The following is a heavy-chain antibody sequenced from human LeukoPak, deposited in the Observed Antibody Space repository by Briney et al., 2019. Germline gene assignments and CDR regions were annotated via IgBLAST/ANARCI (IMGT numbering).Heavy chain of an antibody. CDR2: ISNSGSTV. Sequence: GGSLRLSCAASGFTFSDYYMTWLRQAPGKGLEWLSYISNSGSTVFYADSVKGRFTVSRDNAKRSLYLQIESLRDDDTAVYHCALGTIDKDFYFGMDVWGQGTTVTVSS. CDR1: GFTFSDYY. D-gene: IGHD2-8*01. J-gene: IGHJ6*02. V-gene: IGHV3-11*01. CDR3: ALGTIDKDFYFGMDV.